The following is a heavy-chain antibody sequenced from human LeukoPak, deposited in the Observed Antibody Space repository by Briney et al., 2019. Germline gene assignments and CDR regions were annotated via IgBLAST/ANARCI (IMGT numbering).Heavy chain of an antibody. Sequence: SVKVSCKASGGTFSSYAISWVRQAPGQGLEWMGRIIPIFGTANYAQKFQGRVTITTDESTSTAYMELSSLRSEHTTVYYCTRRPHLAAPFDPTYYFDYWSQGTPVTVSS. CDR2: IIPIFGTA. CDR3: TRRPHLAAPFDPTYYFDY. D-gene: IGHD3-9*01. J-gene: IGHJ4*01. CDR1: GGTFSSYA. V-gene: IGHV1-69*05.